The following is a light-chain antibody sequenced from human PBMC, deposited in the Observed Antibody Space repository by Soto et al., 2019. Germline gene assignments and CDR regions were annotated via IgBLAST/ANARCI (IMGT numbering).Light chain of an antibody. CDR2: DAS. CDR3: QKYNSAPPVT. Sequence: DIQMTQSPSTLSASVGDRVTITCRASQSISTLLAWYQQKPGKAPKLLIYDASSLESGVPSRFSGSGSWTEFSLTITSLQPDDFATYYCQKYNSAPPVTFGGGTKVEIK. J-gene: IGKJ4*01. V-gene: IGKV1-5*01. CDR1: QSISTL.